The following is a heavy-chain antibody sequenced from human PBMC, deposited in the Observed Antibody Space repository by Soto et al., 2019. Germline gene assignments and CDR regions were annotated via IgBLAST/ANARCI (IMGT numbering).Heavy chain of an antibody. Sequence: GGSLRLSCAASGFTFDDYAMHWVRQAPGKGLEWVSGISWNSGSIGYADSVKGRFTISRDNAKNSLYLQMNSLRAEDTALYYCAKDMREYTNSGYDAGAFDIWGQGTMVTVSS. CDR2: ISWNSGSI. CDR3: AKDMREYTNSGYDAGAFDI. CDR1: GFTFDDYA. D-gene: IGHD5-12*01. J-gene: IGHJ3*02. V-gene: IGHV3-9*01.